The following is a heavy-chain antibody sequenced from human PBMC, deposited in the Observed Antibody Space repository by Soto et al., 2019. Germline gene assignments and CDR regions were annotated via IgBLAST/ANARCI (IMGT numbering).Heavy chain of an antibody. CDR3: ARVGSSRFYYYYMDV. J-gene: IGHJ6*03. CDR2: INHSGST. D-gene: IGHD6-6*01. CDR1: GGSFSGYY. Sequence: SETLSLTCAVYGGSFSGYYWSWIRQPPGKGLEWIGEINHSGSTNYNPSLKSRVTISVETSKNQFSLKLSSVTAADTAVYYCARVGSSRFYYYYMDVWGKGTTVTVSS. V-gene: IGHV4-34*01.